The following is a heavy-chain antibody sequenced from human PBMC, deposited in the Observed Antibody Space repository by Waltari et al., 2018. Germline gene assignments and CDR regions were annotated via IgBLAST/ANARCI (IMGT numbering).Heavy chain of an antibody. CDR3: ASNPDYYDSSGYSDY. Sequence: QLQLQESGPGLVKPSETLSLTCTVSGGSISSSSYYWGWIRQPPGKGLEWIGSIYYSGRTYYNPSLKSRVTISVDTSKNQFSLNLSSVTAADTAVYYCASNPDYYDSSGYSDYWGQGTLVTVSS. CDR2: IYYSGRT. CDR1: GGSISSSSYY. J-gene: IGHJ4*02. V-gene: IGHV4-39*07. D-gene: IGHD3-22*01.